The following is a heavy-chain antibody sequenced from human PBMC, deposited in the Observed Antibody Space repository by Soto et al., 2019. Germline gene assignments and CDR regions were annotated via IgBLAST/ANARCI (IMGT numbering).Heavy chain of an antibody. D-gene: IGHD3-3*01. CDR1: GYTFTSYD. CDR3: VVGCWSGYWYYMDV. CDR2: MNPNSGNT. J-gene: IGHJ6*03. Sequence: GASVKVSSKASGYTFTSYDINWVRQATGQGLEWMGWMNPNSGNTGYAQKFQGRVTMTRNTSISTAYMELSSLRSEDTAVYYCVVGCWSGYWYYMDVWGKGTTVTVSS. V-gene: IGHV1-8*01.